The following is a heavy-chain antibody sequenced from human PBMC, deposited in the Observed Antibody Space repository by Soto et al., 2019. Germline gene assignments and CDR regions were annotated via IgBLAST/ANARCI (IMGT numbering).Heavy chain of an antibody. J-gene: IGHJ6*02. CDR1: GGSISSYS. D-gene: IGHD6-19*01. CDR3: AREGLSSGWFHYYGMDV. V-gene: IGHV4-4*07. Sequence: SETLSLTCTVSGGSISSYSWSWVRQPAGKGLEWIGRMYFSGSTSYSVSTNYDPSLKSRVTMSVDTSKNQFSLKLTSVSAADTAVYYCAREGLSSGWFHYYGMDVWGQGTTVTVS. CDR2: MYFSGST.